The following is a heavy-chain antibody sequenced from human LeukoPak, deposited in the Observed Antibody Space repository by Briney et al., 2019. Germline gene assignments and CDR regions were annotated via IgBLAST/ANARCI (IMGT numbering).Heavy chain of an antibody. CDR2: TRNKASSYTT. Sequence: GGSLRLSCAASGFAFSDHHMDWVRQAPGKGLEWVGRTRNKASSYTTDYAASVKGRFTISRDDPKNSLYLQMNSLITEDTAVYYCVLLLRGVPCWGQGTLVTVSS. D-gene: IGHD3-10*01. V-gene: IGHV3-72*01. CDR1: GFAFSDHH. CDR3: VLLLRGVPC. J-gene: IGHJ4*02.